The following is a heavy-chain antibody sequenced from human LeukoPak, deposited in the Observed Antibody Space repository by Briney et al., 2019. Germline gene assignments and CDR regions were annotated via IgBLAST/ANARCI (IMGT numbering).Heavy chain of an antibody. CDR2: INPSGGST. CDR3: ARDGGSDAFDI. Sequence: ASVKVSCKASGYTFTSYYMHWVRQAPGQGLEWMGIINPSGGSTSYAQKFMGRVTMTRDTSTSTVYMELSSLRSEDTAVYYCARDGGSDAFDIWGQGTMVTVSS. CDR1: GYTFTSYY. V-gene: IGHV1-46*01. J-gene: IGHJ3*02.